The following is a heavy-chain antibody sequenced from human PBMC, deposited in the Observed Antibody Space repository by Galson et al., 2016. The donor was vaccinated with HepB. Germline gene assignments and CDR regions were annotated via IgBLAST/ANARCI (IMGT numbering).Heavy chain of an antibody. CDR2: VSFDANKR. Sequence: SLRLSCAASGFTFNRYGMHWVRQAPGKVLEWVAGVSFDANKRLYADSVKGRFTIFRDNSNNIMFLQMHSLRTEDTAIYYCVREGHHCSGGICYTSLGDYWGQGTLLTVSS. J-gene: IGHJ4*02. V-gene: IGHV3-30-3*01. CDR3: VREGHHCSGGICYTSLGDY. CDR1: GFTFNRYG. D-gene: IGHD2-15*01.